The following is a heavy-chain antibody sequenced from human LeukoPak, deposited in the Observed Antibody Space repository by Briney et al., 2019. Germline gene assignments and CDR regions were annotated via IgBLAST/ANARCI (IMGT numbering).Heavy chain of an antibody. J-gene: IGHJ3*02. CDR1: GFTFSNYN. D-gene: IGHD3-16*01. CDR2: ISGSGVST. V-gene: IGHV3-23*01. CDR3: AKGGSLDI. Sequence: SGGSLRLSCAASGFTFSNYNMNWVRQAPGKGLEWVSAISGSGVSTFYADSVKGRFSTSRDNSKNTLYLEMNSLRGEDTALYFCAKGGSLDIWGQGTMVTVSS.